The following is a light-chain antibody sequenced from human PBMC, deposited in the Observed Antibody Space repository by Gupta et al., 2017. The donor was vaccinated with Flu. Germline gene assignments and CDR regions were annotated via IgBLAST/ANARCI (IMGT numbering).Light chain of an antibody. CDR1: QSLVDSDGNNY. CDR3: MQGTGMMYT. Sequence: ICCTSGQSLVDSDGNNYLSWFQQRPGQAPRRLIYRVSVRDSGVPDRFSGSGSGIDFTLKISRVEADDIGIYYCMQGTGMMYTFGQGTKLEIK. J-gene: IGKJ2*01. V-gene: IGKV2-30*01. CDR2: RVS.